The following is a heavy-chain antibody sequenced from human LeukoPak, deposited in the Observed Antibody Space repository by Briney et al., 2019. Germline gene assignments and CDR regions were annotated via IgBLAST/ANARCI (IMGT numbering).Heavy chain of an antibody. CDR2: INHSGST. CDR3: ARDSSGWYPWHDAFDI. Sequence: SETLSLTCAVYGGSFSGYYWSWIRQPPGKGLEWIGEINHSGSTNYNPSLKSRVTISVDTSKNQFSLKLSSVTAADTAVYYCARDSSGWYPWHDAFDIWGQGTMVTVSS. CDR1: GGSFSGYY. J-gene: IGHJ3*02. V-gene: IGHV4-34*01. D-gene: IGHD6-19*01.